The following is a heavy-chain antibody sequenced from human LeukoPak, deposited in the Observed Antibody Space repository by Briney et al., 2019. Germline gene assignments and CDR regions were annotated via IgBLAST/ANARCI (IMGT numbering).Heavy chain of an antibody. V-gene: IGHV3-23*01. CDR3: AKSSRGVTMIVVVSAFDY. J-gene: IGHJ4*02. CDR2: ISGSGGNT. Sequence: GGSLRLSCAASGFTFSSYAMSWVRQAPGKGLEWVSAISGSGGNTYYADSVKGRFTISRDNSKNTLYLQMNSLRAEDTAVYYCAKSSRGVTMIVVVSAFDYWGQGTLVTVSS. D-gene: IGHD3-22*01. CDR1: GFTFSSYA.